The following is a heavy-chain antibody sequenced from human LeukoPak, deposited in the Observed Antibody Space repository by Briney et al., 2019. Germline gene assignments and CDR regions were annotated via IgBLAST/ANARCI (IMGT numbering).Heavy chain of an antibody. Sequence: GKSLRLSCVASGFSFSDSVIHWVRQAPGKGLGWVAVISHDVKTTYYADSAKGRFTISRDNSRNTVFLQMNRLRPEDTAVYYCVKGGYYGWGSSPTFYFDYWGQGTRVTVSS. CDR1: GFSFSDSV. V-gene: IGHV3-30*04. D-gene: IGHD3-10*01. CDR3: VKGGYYGWGSSPTFYFDY. CDR2: ISHDVKTT. J-gene: IGHJ4*02.